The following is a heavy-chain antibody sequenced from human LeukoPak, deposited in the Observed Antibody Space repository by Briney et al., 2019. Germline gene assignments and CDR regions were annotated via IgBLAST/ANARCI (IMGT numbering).Heavy chain of an antibody. CDR3: ARHYGGNWDY. CDR1: GYTFTTYW. CDR2: IYPGDSDT. Sequence: GESLKISCKGSGYTFTTYWISWVRQMPGKGLEWMGIIYPGDSDTRYSPPFQGQVTISADKSITTAYLQWSSLKASDTAMYYCARHYGGNWDYWGQGTLVSVSS. D-gene: IGHD4-23*01. V-gene: IGHV5-51*01. J-gene: IGHJ4*02.